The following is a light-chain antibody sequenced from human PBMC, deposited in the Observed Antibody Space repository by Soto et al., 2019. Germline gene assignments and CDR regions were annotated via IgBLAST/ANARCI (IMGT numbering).Light chain of an antibody. Sequence: QSVLTQPPSASGTPGQSVTISCSGSSSNIGSNTVTWDQQLPGTAPKLMIYEVNNRPSGVSNRFSGSKSGNTASLTISGLQDEDEGDYYLSSYEDSSTTGVFGNGNKVTV. V-gene: IGLV1-44*01. CDR3: SSYEDSSTTGV. J-gene: IGLJ1*01. CDR1: SSNIGSNT. CDR2: EVN.